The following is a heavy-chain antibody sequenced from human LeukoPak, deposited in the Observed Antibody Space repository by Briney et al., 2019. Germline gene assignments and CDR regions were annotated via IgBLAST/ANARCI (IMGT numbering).Heavy chain of an antibody. CDR3: AKDTRPADFWSGYYYYYGMDV. CDR2: ISGSGGST. V-gene: IGHV3-23*01. CDR1: GFTFSSYA. Sequence: PGGSLRPSCAASGFTFSSYAMSWVRQAPGKGLEWVSAISGSGGSTYYADSVKGRFTISRDNSKNTLYLQMNSLRAEDTAVYYCAKDTRPADFWSGYYYYYGMDVWGQGTTVTVSS. J-gene: IGHJ6*02. D-gene: IGHD3-3*01.